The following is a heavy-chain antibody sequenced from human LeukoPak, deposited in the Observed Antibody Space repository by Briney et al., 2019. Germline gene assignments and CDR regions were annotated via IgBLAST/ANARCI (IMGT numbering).Heavy chain of an antibody. J-gene: IGHJ6*02. D-gene: IGHD3-22*01. CDR3: ARGLVVITSFYYYYGMDV. V-gene: IGHV4-39*07. CDR1: GGSISSSSYY. CDR2: IYYSGST. Sequence: SETLSLTCTVSGGSISSSSYYWGWIRQPPGKGLEWIGSIYYSGSTYYNPSLKSRVTISVDTSKNQFSLKLSSVTAADTAVYYCARGLVVITSFYYYYGMDVWGQGTTVTVSS.